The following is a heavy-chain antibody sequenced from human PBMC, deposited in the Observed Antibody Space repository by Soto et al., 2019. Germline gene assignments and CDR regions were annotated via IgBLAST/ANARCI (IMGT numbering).Heavy chain of an antibody. V-gene: IGHV4-4*02. CDR1: GGSISTNW. CDR2: IYHSGRT. J-gene: IGHJ4*02. D-gene: IGHD6-19*01. CDR3: ARHIAVSGTRGFDF. Sequence: QVQLQESGPGLMKPSGTLSLTCAVSGGSISTNWWSWVRQPPGKGLEWIGEIYHSGRTNYNPSLMNRATVSMDKSQTLLSLNLNSVTAADTAVYYCARHIAVSGTRGFDFWGQGTLVTVSS.